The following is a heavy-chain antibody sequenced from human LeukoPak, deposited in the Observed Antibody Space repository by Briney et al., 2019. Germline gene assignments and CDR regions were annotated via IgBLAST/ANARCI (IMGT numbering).Heavy chain of an antibody. D-gene: IGHD2-2*01. CDR3: ARHLGYCSSTTCYGGYYFDY. CDR2: IYAGDSDT. J-gene: IGHJ4*02. CDR1: GYSFTNYW. Sequence: GESLKIPCKGSGYSFTNYWIGWVRQMPGKGLEWMGIIYAGDSDTRYSPSFQGQVTISVDKSISTTYLQWSSLKASDTAMYYCARHLGYCSSTTCYGGYYFDYWGQGTLVTVSS. V-gene: IGHV5-51*01.